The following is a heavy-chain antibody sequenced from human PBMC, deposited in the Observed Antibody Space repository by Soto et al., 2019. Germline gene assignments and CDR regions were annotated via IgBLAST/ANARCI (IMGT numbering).Heavy chain of an antibody. Sequence: QVQLGEAWGAVVPPGRSLSRSCAASGFTFSSDGTHCVRQAAGKALEWGAIISYDGGNKYYADSVERRFTISRDNSKNRLYLQMYSLRASDTDFSYCAKERYYDGSGSYSYPYYDAGMHVCGQEATVPVSS. V-gene: IGHV3-30*18. CDR2: ISYDGGNK. D-gene: IGHD3-10*01. J-gene: IGHJ6*02. CDR3: AKERYYDGSGSYSYPYYDAGMHV. CDR1: GFTFSSDG.